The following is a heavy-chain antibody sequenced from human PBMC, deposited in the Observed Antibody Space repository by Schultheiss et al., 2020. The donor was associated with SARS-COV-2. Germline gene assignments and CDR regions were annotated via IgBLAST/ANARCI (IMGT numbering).Heavy chain of an antibody. CDR1: GFTFSSYS. CDR3: ARASGSFNYYYMDV. Sequence: GGSLRLSCAASGFTFSSYSMNWVRQAPGKGLEYVSAISSNGGSTYYADSVKGRFTISRDNSKNTLYLQMNSLRAEDTAVYYCARASGSFNYYYMDVWGKGTTVTVSS. D-gene: IGHD1-26*01. J-gene: IGHJ6*03. CDR2: ISSNGGST. V-gene: IGHV3-64*04.